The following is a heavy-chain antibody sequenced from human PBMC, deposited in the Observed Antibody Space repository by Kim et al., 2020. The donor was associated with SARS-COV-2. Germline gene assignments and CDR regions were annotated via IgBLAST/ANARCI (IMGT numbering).Heavy chain of an antibody. J-gene: IGHJ4*02. V-gene: IGHV4-34*01. CDR3: ARGVVVVAALDY. CDR2: INHSGST. CDR1: GGSFSGYY. Sequence: SETLSLTCAVYGGSFSGYYWSWIRQPPGKGLEWIGEINHSGSTNYNPSLKSRVTISVDTSKNQFSLKLSSVTAADTAVYYCARGVVVVAALDYWGQGTLV. D-gene: IGHD2-15*01.